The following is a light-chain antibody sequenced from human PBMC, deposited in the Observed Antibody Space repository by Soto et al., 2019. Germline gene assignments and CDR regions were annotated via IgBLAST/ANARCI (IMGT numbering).Light chain of an antibody. CDR2: AAS. CDR1: QGISSY. CDR3: QQYYSYPPT. J-gene: IGKJ4*01. Sequence: AIRMTQSPSSRSASTGDRVTITCRARQGISSYLAWYQQKPGKAPKLLIYAASTLQSGVPSRFSGSGSGTDFTLTISCLQSEDFATYYCQQYYSYPPTFGGGTKVEIK. V-gene: IGKV1-8*01.